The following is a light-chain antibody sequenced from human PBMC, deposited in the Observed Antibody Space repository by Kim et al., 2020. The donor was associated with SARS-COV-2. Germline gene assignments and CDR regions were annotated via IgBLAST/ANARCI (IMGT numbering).Light chain of an antibody. V-gene: IGLV2-14*01. CDR3: SSYTSSHTLFV. CDR1: SSDVGGYNH. J-gene: IGLJ1*01. Sequence: QSALTQPASVSGSPGQSITISCTGTSSDVGGYNHVSWYQKHPDKAPKLMIYDVNKRPSGVSNRFSGSKSGNTASLTISGLQAEDEADYYCSSYTSSHTLFVFGAGTKVTVL. CDR2: DVN.